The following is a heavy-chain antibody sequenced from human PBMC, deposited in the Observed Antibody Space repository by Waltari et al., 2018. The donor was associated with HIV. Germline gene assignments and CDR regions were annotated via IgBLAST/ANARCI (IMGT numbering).Heavy chain of an antibody. CDR3: ARDAGLYGTYSHGMDV. D-gene: IGHD4-17*01. CDR1: GGSVSSDSHY. Sequence: QVQLQESGPGLVKPSQTLSLTCTVSGGSVSSDSHYWSWIRQHPGKGLEWIGYIYYSGSTYYNPSLKSGVIISIDTSQNQFSLELTSVTAADTAVYYCARDAGLYGTYSHGMDVWGQGTTVTVSS. CDR2: IYYSGST. V-gene: IGHV4-31*03. J-gene: IGHJ6*02.